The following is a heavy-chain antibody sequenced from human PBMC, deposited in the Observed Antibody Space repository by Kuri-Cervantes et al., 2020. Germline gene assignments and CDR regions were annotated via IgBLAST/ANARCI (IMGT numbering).Heavy chain of an antibody. D-gene: IGHD1-1*01. CDR1: GFTFSSYS. J-gene: IGHJ3*02. Sequence: GESLKISCAASGFTFSSYSMNWVRQAPGKGLEWVSSISSSSSYVYYADSVKGRLTISRDNAKNSLYLQMNSLRAEDTAVYYCARVGYNWNEADAFDIWGQGTMVTVSS. V-gene: IGHV3-21*01. CDR2: ISSSSSYV. CDR3: ARVGYNWNEADAFDI.